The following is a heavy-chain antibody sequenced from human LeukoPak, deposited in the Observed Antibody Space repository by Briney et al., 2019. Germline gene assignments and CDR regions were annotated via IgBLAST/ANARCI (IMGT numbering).Heavy chain of an antibody. Sequence: PGGSLRLSCAASGFTFSSYGMHWVRQAPGKGLEWVAVISYDGSNKYYADSVKGRFTISRDNSKNTLYLQMNSLRAEDTAVYYCAKDDSSGYYYLGYYFDYWGQGTLVTVSS. CDR3: AKDDSSGYYYLGYYFDY. D-gene: IGHD3-22*01. V-gene: IGHV3-30*18. CDR1: GFTFSSYG. J-gene: IGHJ4*02. CDR2: ISYDGSNK.